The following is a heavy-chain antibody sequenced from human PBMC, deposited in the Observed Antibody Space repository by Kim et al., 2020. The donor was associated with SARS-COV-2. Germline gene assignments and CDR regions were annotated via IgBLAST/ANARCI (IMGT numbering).Heavy chain of an antibody. CDR3: ARREGGIAVAPGY. J-gene: IGHJ4*02. Sequence: YEDPMKGRFSISRDNSKNTLYLQMNSLRAEDTAVYYCARREGGIAVAPGYWGQGTLVTVSS. V-gene: IGHV3-23*01. D-gene: IGHD6-19*01.